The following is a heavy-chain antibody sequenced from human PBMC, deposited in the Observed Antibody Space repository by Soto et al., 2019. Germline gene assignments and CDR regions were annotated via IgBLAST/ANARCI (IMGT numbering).Heavy chain of an antibody. CDR2: MNPNSAET. V-gene: IGHV1-8*01. CDR3: ARGGFLEPHMDV. CDR1: GYSFTSYD. J-gene: IGHJ6*03. Sequence: QVQLVQSGAEVKKPGASVKVSCKASGYSFTSYDMNWVRQVPGQGPRWMGWMNPNSAETGYAQKFQGRMTMSRDMSTRTMYMELSGLTSEDTAVYYCARGGFLEPHMDVWGRGTTVTVSS.